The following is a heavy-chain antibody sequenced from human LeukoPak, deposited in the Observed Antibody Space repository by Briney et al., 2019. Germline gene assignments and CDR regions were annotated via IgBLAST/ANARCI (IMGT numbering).Heavy chain of an antibody. CDR1: GYTFTGYY. Sequence: ASVKVSFKASGYTFTGYYMHWVRQAPGQGLEWRGWINPNSGDTNYAQKCQGRVTMTRDTSISTAYMERSRLRSDHTALYYCARDRPQSELLLDYWGQGTLVPVSS. CDR3: ARDRPQSELLLDY. V-gene: IGHV1-2*02. J-gene: IGHJ4*02. CDR2: INPNSGDT. D-gene: IGHD1-26*01.